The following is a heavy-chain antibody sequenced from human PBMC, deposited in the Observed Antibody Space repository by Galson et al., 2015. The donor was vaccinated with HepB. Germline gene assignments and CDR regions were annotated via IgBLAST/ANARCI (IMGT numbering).Heavy chain of an antibody. Sequence: SLRLSCAASGFTFSSYGMHWVRQAPGKGLEWVAVIWYDGSNKYYADSVKGRFTISRDNSKNTLYLQMNSLRAEDTAVYYCARGIAVAGTSGKYGMDVWGQGTTVTVSS. J-gene: IGHJ6*02. CDR1: GFTFSSYG. D-gene: IGHD6-19*01. CDR2: IWYDGSNK. CDR3: ARGIAVAGTSGKYGMDV. V-gene: IGHV3-33*01.